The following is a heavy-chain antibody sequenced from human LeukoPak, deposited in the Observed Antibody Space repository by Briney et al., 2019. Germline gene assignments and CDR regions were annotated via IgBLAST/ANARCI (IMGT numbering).Heavy chain of an antibody. CDR2: INHSGST. Sequence: SETLSLTCAVYGGSFSGYYWSWIRQPPGKGLEWIGEINHSGSTNYNLSLKSRVAISVDRSKNQFSLKLSSVTAADTAVYYCARVVVPAAIRDAFDIWGQGTMVTVSS. CDR1: GGSFSGYY. D-gene: IGHD2-2*01. CDR3: ARVVVPAAIRDAFDI. J-gene: IGHJ3*02. V-gene: IGHV4-34*01.